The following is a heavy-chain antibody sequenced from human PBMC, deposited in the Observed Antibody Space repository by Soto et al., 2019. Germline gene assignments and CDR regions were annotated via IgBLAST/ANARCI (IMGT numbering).Heavy chain of an antibody. CDR2: ISYDGSNK. CDR1: GFTFSSYA. Sequence: QVQLVESGGGVVQPGRSLRLSCAASGFTFSSYAMHWVRQAPGKGLEWVAVISYDGSNKYYADSVKGRFTISRDNSKNTLYLKMNSLRAEDTAVYYCARSPDVLLWFGELPEGLGGELDYWGQGTLVTVSS. J-gene: IGHJ4*02. D-gene: IGHD3-10*01. CDR3: ARSPDVLLWFGELPEGLGGELDY. V-gene: IGHV3-30-3*01.